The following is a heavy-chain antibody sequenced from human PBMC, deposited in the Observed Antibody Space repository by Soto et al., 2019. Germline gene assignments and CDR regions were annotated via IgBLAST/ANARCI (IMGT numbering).Heavy chain of an antibody. CDR1: GGTFSSYA. D-gene: IGHD3-22*01. Sequence: ASVKVSCKASGGTFSSYAISWVRQAPGQGLEWMGGIIPISGTSNYAQKFQGRVTITADESTSTAYMELSSLRSEDTAVYYCAGGRITMNVYYYYYGMEVWGQGTTVTVSS. V-gene: IGHV1-69*13. CDR2: IIPISGTS. CDR3: AGGRITMNVYYYYYGMEV. J-gene: IGHJ6*02.